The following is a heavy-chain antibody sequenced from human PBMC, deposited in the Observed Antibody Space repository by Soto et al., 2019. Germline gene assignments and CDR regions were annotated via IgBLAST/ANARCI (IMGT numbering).Heavy chain of an antibody. CDR2: ISGSGGST. V-gene: IGHV3-23*01. CDR3: AKPFSCYYGSGREPYYFDY. Sequence: GGSLRLSCAASGFTFSSYAMSWVRQAPGKGLEWVSAISGSGGSTYYADSVKGRFTISRDNSKNTLHLQMNSLRAEDTAVYYCAKPFSCYYGSGREPYYFDYWGQGTLVTVSS. D-gene: IGHD3-10*01. J-gene: IGHJ4*02. CDR1: GFTFSSYA.